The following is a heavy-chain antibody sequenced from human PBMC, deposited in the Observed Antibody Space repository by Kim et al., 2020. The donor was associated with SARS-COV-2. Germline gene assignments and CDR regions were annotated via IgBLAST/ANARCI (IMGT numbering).Heavy chain of an antibody. J-gene: IGHJ5*02. D-gene: IGHD3-9*01. V-gene: IGHV4-59*08. Sequence: SETLSLTGTVSGGSISSYYWSWIRQPPGKGLEWIGYIYYSGSTNYNPSLKSRVTISVDTSKNQFSLKMSSVTAADTAVYYCAGRPILTGAVDPWGQGTLVTVSS. CDR3: AGRPILTGAVDP. CDR2: IYYSGST. CDR1: GGSISSYY.